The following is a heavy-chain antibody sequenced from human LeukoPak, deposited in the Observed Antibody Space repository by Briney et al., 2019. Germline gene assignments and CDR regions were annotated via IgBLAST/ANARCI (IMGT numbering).Heavy chain of an antibody. CDR2: VSKSGST. J-gene: IGHJ3*01. V-gene: IGHV4-4*08. D-gene: IGHD3-16*01. CDR1: GGSITSHF. Sequence: AETLSLTCTVSGGSITSHFWTWIRQAPGKGLEWVGYVSKSGSTNYNPSLQSRITISVDTSKNQFFLKLTSMTAADTAVYFCARDDYGVFDAFDVWGQGTVVTVSS. CDR3: ARDDYGVFDAFDV.